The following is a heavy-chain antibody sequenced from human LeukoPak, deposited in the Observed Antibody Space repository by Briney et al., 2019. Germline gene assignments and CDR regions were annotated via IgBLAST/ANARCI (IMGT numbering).Heavy chain of an antibody. CDR2: INHSGST. D-gene: IGHD3-3*01. J-gene: IGHJ6*04. CDR1: GGSFSGYY. Sequence: SETLSLTCAVYGGSFSGYYWTWIRQPPGKGLEWIGEINHSGSTKYHPSLKNRLTISVVTPKNQFSLELSSVTAADTALYFCARGRWSANAPDSSNFWGGFYYRDVWGNGTTVIVSS. V-gene: IGHV4-34*01. CDR3: ARGRWSANAPDSSNFWGGFYYRDV.